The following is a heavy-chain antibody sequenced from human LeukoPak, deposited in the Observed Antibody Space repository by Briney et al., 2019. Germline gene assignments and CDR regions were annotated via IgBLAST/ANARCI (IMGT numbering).Heavy chain of an antibody. Sequence: PGGSLRLSCAASGFTFSSYGMHCVRQAPGKGLEGVAVIWYDGSNKYYADSVKGRFTISRDNSKNTLYLQMNSLRAEDTAVYYCARDSSSWRSNWFDPWGEGTLVTVSS. J-gene: IGHJ5*02. CDR2: IWYDGSNK. D-gene: IGHD6-13*01. V-gene: IGHV3-33*01. CDR3: ARDSSSWRSNWFDP. CDR1: GFTFSSYG.